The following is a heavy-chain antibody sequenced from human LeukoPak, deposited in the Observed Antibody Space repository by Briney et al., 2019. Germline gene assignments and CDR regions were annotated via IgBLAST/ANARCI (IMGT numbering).Heavy chain of an antibody. CDR1: GGSISSSSYY. CDR2: IYYSGST. J-gene: IGHJ4*02. D-gene: IGHD5-24*01. Sequence: SETLSLTCTVSGGSISSSSYYWGWIRQPPGKGLEWIGSIYYSGSTYYNPSLKSRVTISVDTSKNQFSLKLSSVTAADTAVYYCAREARRDGYKDDYWGQGTLVTVSS. V-gene: IGHV4-39*07. CDR3: AREARRDGYKDDY.